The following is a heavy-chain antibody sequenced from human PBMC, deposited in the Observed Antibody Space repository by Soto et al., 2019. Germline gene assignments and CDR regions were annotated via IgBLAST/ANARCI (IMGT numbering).Heavy chain of an antibody. Sequence: QITLNESGPTLVKPTQTRTLTCTFSGFSLSTRDVGVGWIRQPPGEALEWLGVVYWDDSKTYSPSLESRLTITKDTSKTQVVLRMTQMDPVDTATYYCAHCRGGVASFWGQGTLVTVSS. CDR3: AHCRGGVASF. D-gene: IGHD2-2*01. CDR2: VYWDDSK. V-gene: IGHV2-5*02. CDR1: GFSLSTRDVG. J-gene: IGHJ4*02.